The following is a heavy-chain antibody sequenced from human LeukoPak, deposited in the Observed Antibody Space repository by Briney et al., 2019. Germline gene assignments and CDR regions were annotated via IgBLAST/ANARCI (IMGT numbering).Heavy chain of an antibody. CDR1: GFTFGNAW. D-gene: IGHD4-17*01. V-gene: IGHV3-15*01. CDR3: GDLGDYRVG. CDR2: IKSKTDGGTT. Sequence: GGSLRLSCAASGFTFGNAWMSWVRQAPGKGLEWVGRIKSKTDGGTTEYAAPVKGRSTISRDDSKSTLYLQMNSLKLEDTAVYYCGDLGDYRVGWGQGTLVTVSS. J-gene: IGHJ4*02.